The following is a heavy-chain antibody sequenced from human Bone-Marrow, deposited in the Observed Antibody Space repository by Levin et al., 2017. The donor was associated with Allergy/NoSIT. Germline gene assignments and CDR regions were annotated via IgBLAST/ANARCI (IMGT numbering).Heavy chain of an antibody. CDR2: MWLDESYK. CDR3: ARQFQEFYFDY. Sequence: GGSLRLSCAASGFTFPSYAMDWVRQAPGKGLEWVAVMWLDESYKYYADSVRGRFTISRDNSKNTLYLQMNNLRAEDTAVYYCARQFQEFYFDYWGRGTLVSVSS. J-gene: IGHJ4*02. D-gene: IGHD2-21*01. V-gene: IGHV3-33*01. CDR1: GFTFPSYA.